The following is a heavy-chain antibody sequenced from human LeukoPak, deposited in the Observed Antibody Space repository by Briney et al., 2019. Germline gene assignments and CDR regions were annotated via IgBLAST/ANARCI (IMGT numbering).Heavy chain of an antibody. CDR1: GYSFTTYW. Sequence: GESLKISCKGSGYSFTTYWIGWVRQMPGKGLEWMGIIQPGDSDTRYSPSFQGQVTISADKSISTAYLQWSSLKASDTAMYYCARSIGYSSGWYKWDYFDKWGQGTLVTVSS. V-gene: IGHV5-51*01. D-gene: IGHD6-19*01. CDR2: IQPGDSDT. J-gene: IGHJ4*02. CDR3: ARSIGYSSGWYKWDYFDK.